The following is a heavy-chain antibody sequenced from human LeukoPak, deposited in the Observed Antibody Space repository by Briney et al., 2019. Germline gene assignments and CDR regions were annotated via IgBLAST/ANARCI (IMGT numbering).Heavy chain of an antibody. CDR3: ARAGGNYRHNWFDP. J-gene: IGHJ5*02. CDR1: GGSISSSSYY. V-gene: IGHV4-39*01. D-gene: IGHD3-22*01. Sequence: PSETLSLTCTVSGGSISSSSYYWGWIRQPPGKGLEWIGSIYYSGSTYYNPSLKSRVTISVDTSKNQFSLKLSSVTAADTAVYYCARAGGNYRHNWFDPWGQGTLVTVSS. CDR2: IYYSGST.